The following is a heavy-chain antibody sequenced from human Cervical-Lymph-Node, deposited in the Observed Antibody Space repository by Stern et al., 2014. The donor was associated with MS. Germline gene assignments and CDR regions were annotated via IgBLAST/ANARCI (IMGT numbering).Heavy chain of an antibody. CDR3: ASGTGSKRPTGNY. J-gene: IGHJ4*02. Sequence: QVQLVQSGAEVKKPGASVKVSCKASGYTFTNHYMHWVRQAPGQGLEWVGIINPSGDSASYAQKFQGRVTMTRDTSTSTVYMELSSLRSEDTAVYYCASGTGSKRPTGNYWGQGTLVTVSS. CDR2: INPSGDSA. V-gene: IGHV1-46*01. D-gene: IGHD3/OR15-3a*01. CDR1: GYTFTNHY.